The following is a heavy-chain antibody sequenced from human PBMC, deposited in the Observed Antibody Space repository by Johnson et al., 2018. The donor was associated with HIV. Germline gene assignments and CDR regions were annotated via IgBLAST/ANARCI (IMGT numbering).Heavy chain of an antibody. CDR3: AKDRTNWGYDAFDV. Sequence: QVQLVESGGGVVQPGRSLRLSCAASGFTFSSYAMHWVRQAPGKGLEWVAVISYDGSNKYYADSVKGRFTIFRDNSENTLYLQMNRLRAEDTAVYFCAKDRTNWGYDAFDVWGQGTTVTVSS. V-gene: IGHV3-30*04. J-gene: IGHJ3*01. CDR1: GFTFSSYA. CDR2: ISYDGSNK. D-gene: IGHD7-27*01.